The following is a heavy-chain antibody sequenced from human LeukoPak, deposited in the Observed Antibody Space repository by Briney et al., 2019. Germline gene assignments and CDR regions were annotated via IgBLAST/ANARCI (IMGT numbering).Heavy chain of an antibody. CDR2: ISAYNGNT. V-gene: IGHV1-18*01. Sequence: ASLKVSCKASGYIFTSYGISWVRQAPGQGLEWVGWISAYNGNTNYAQKLQRRVTMTTDTSTSTAYMELRSLRSDDTAVYYCARDLLIRHSYQLNYYYYGMDVWGQGATVTVSS. D-gene: IGHD2-8*01. CDR3: ARDLLIRHSYQLNYYYYGMDV. CDR1: GYIFTSYG. J-gene: IGHJ6*02.